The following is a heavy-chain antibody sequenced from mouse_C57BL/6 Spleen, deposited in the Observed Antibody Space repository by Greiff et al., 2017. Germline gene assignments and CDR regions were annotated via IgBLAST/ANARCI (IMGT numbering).Heavy chain of an antibody. V-gene: IGHV14-4*01. CDR2: IDPENGDT. J-gene: IGHJ4*01. D-gene: IGHD2-12*01. Sequence: VQLQQSGAELVRPGASVKLSCTASGFNIKDDYMHWVKQRPEQGLEWIGWIDPENGDTEYASKFQGKATITADTSSNTAYLQLSSLTSEDTSVYYCTTKCYDDILYYAMDYWGQGTSVTVSS. CDR3: TTKCYDDILYYAMDY. CDR1: GFNIKDDY.